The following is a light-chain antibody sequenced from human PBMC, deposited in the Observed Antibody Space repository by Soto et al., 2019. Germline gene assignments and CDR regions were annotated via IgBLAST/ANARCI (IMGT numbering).Light chain of an antibody. CDR1: QCVISSF. Sequence: EIVLTQSPGTLSLSPGESATLSCRASQCVISSFLAWYQQKPGQAPRLLIYGASSRATGIPDRFSGSRSGTHFTLSISRLEPEDFAVYHCQQYRSLPWTFGQGTKVEIK. CDR2: GAS. J-gene: IGKJ1*01. CDR3: QQYRSLPWT. V-gene: IGKV3-20*01.